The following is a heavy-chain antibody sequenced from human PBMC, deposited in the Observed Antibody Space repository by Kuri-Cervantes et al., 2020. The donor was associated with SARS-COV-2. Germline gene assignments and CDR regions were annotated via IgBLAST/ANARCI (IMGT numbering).Heavy chain of an antibody. CDR3: ARWPPGSYRPHDAFDV. CDR1: GFTFSSYE. Sequence: SQTLSLTCAASGFTFSSYEMNWVRQAPGKGLEWVGHIHYRETTYYNPSLKSRATISVDTSKNQFSLKLNSVTAADTAVYSCARWPPGSYRPHDAFDVWGQGTMVTVSS. D-gene: IGHD1-26*01. V-gene: IGHV4-59*05. J-gene: IGHJ3*01. CDR2: IHYRETT.